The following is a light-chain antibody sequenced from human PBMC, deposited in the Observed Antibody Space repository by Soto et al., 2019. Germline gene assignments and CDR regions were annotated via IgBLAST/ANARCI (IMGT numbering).Light chain of an antibody. CDR1: QSISSSS. CDR2: GSS. Sequence: IVLTQPPATLPVSLGERGTLPCKPSQSISSSSVAWYQQKAGQSPRLRIEGSSSRATGIPDRFGGSGSGTDFTLTSSRLQPEDFAVYYCQQFGSSPWTFGQGTKVEIK. V-gene: IGKV3-20*01. CDR3: QQFGSSPWT. J-gene: IGKJ1*01.